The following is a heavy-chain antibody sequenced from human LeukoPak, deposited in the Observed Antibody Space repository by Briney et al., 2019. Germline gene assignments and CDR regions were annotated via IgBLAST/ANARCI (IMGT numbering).Heavy chain of an antibody. J-gene: IGHJ5*02. CDR3: VRIIGGRSSWFED. CDR1: ENSFVSYW. V-gene: IGHV5-51*01. CDR2: IYPGDSDT. Sequence: GESLKISCKGSENSFVSYWIGWVRQMPGKGLEWMGIIYPGDSDTRYSPSFQGQVTISADKSISIAYLQWSSLRASDTAMYYCVRIIGGRSSWFEDWGQGTLVTVS. D-gene: IGHD2-15*01.